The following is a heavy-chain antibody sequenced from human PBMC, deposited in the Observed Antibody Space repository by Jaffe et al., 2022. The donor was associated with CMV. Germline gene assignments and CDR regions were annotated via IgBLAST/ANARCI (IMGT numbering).Heavy chain of an antibody. J-gene: IGHJ5*02. Sequence: EVQLVESGGGLVKPGGSLRLSCAASGFTFSSYSMNWVRQAPGKGLEWVSSISSSSSYIYYADSVKGRFTISRDNAKNSLYLQMNSLRAEDTAVYYCARELRASYDSSGYYSRSRWFDPWGQGTLVTVSS. CDR1: GFTFSSYS. CDR2: ISSSSSYI. V-gene: IGHV3-21*01. CDR3: ARELRASYDSSGYYSRSRWFDP. D-gene: IGHD3-22*01.